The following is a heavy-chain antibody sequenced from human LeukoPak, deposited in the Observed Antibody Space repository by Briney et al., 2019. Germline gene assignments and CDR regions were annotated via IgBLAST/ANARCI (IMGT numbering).Heavy chain of an antibody. CDR3: AKRLAYGSGGSDDFDF. J-gene: IGHJ4*02. D-gene: IGHD3-10*01. CDR1: GFTFTSYA. V-gene: IGHV3-23*01. Sequence: ESLRLSCAASGFTFTSYAMRWVRQAPGKGLEWVSEISSSGANTYYADSVKGRFTISRDNSKNTLYLQMSSLRAEDTAVYYCAKRLAYGSGGSDDFDFWGQGTLVTVSS. CDR2: ISSSGANT.